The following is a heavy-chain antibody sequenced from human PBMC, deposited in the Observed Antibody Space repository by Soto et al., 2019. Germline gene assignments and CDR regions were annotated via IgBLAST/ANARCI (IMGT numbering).Heavy chain of an antibody. D-gene: IGHD1-1*01. CDR1: GFTFSRYG. J-gene: IGHJ4*02. V-gene: IGHV3-33*01. CDR2: IWYDGTNE. Sequence: QVQLVESGGGVVQPGRSLGLSCAASGFTFSRYGMHWVRQAPGKGLEWLAIIWYDGTNEDYADSVKGRFTISRDNSKNTLYLQMNSLRTEDTAVYYCVRDLGNDSDYWGQGTLVTVSS. CDR3: VRDLGNDSDY.